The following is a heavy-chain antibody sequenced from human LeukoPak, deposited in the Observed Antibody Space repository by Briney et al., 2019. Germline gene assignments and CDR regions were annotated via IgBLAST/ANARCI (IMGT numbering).Heavy chain of an antibody. V-gene: IGHV3-48*03. J-gene: IGHJ4*02. CDR3: ARAEIRNAFFFDG. D-gene: IGHD3-3*01. CDR2: ISGSGSTI. CDR1: GFTFSSYE. Sequence: GGSLRLSCAASGFTFSSYEMNWVRQAPGKGLEWVSDISGSGSTIYYADSVKGRFTISRDNAKNSLSLQLNSLRAEDTGIYYCARAEIRNAFFFDGWGQGTLVSVSS.